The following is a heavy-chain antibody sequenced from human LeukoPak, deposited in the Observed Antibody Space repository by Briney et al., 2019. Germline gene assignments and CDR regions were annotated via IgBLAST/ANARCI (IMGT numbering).Heavy chain of an antibody. Sequence: SETLSLTCTVSGSSISNYYWGWIRQAPGKGLEWIGSIYYSGNTYYNSSLKSRITISVDTFRSQVSLKMRSVTAADTAVYYCARVLLWFGDFSVKAFDIWGQGTMVTVSS. CDR3: ARVLLWFGDFSVKAFDI. V-gene: IGHV4-39*01. CDR2: IYYSGNT. D-gene: IGHD3-10*01. CDR1: GSSISNYY. J-gene: IGHJ3*02.